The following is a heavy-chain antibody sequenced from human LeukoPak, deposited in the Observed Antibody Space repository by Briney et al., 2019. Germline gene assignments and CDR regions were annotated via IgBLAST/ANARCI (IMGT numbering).Heavy chain of an antibody. V-gene: IGHV3-23*01. J-gene: IGHJ4*02. CDR2: ISGSGGST. CDR3: AKDQVLWFGEPTFDY. D-gene: IGHD3-10*01. Sequence: PGGSLRLSCAASGFTFSSYAMSWVRQAPGKGLEWVSAISGSGGSTYYADSVKGRFTISRDNSKNTLYLQVNSLRAEDTAVYYCAKDQVLWFGEPTFDYWGQGTLVTVSS. CDR1: GFTFSSYA.